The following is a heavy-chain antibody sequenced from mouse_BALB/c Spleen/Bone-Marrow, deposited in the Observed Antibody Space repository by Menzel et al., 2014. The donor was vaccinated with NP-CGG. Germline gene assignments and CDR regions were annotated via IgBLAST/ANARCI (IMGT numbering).Heavy chain of an antibody. CDR3: ARRWLPYAMDY. D-gene: IGHD2-3*01. CDR1: GYTFTSYI. CDR2: INPYNDGT. V-gene: IGHV1-14*01. J-gene: IGHJ4*01. Sequence: EVQLQQSGPELVKPGASVKKSCKASGYTFTSYIMHWVKQKPGQGPEWIGYINPYNDGTKYNEKFKGKATLTSDKSSSTAYMELSSLTSEDSAVYYCARRWLPYAMDYWGQGTSVTVSS.